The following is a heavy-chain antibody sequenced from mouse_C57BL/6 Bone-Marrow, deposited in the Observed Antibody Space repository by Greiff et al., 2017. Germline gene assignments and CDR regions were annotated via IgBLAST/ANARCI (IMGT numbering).Heavy chain of an antibody. CDR2: IRSKSSNYAT. J-gene: IGHJ1*03. V-gene: IGHV10-3*01. Sequence: EVKLQESGGGLVQPKGSLKLSCAASGFTFNTYAMHWVRPAPGKGLEWVARIRSKSSNYATYYADSVKDRFTISRDDSQSMLYLQMNNLKTEDTAMYYCVRGRGGGSSFDWYFDVWGTGTTVTVSS. D-gene: IGHD1-1*01. CDR1: GFTFNTYA. CDR3: VRGRGGGSSFDWYFDV.